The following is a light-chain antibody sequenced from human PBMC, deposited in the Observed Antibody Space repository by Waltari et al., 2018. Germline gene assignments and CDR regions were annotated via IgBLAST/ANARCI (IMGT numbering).Light chain of an antibody. CDR3: QQAHSFPYS. J-gene: IGKJ2*03. Sequence: DIQMTQSPSSLSAVVGDRVTITCRASQSIGNYLNWYQQKPGKAPQLLIYSASSLQRGVPSRFSGSGSGADFTLTISTLQPEDSATYYCQQAHSFPYSFGQGTKLEIK. CDR2: SAS. CDR1: QSIGNY. V-gene: IGKV1-39*01.